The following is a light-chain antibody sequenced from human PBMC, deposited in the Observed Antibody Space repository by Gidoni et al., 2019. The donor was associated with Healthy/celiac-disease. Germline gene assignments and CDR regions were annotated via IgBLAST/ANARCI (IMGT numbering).Light chain of an antibody. CDR1: QSVSSY. Sequence: EIVLTQSPATLSLSPGETATLSCRASQSVSSYLAWYQQKPGQAPRLLIYEASNRATGIPARFSGSGSGTDFTLTISSLEPEDFAVYYCQQRSNWPRGLTFGGGTKVEIK. V-gene: IGKV3-11*01. CDR2: EAS. J-gene: IGKJ4*01. CDR3: QQRSNWPRGLT.